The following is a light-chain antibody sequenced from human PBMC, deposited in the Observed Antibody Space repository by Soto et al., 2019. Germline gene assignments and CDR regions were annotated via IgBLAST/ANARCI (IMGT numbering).Light chain of an antibody. CDR3: QQSYNTPPT. CDR1: QSISRN. CDR2: AAS. V-gene: IGKV1-39*01. Sequence: DIKMTHSPSSLSASVGDRVTITSRASQSISRNLNWYQQKQGKAPKLLIYAASSLQSGVPSRFSGSGSGTDFTLTISSLQPEDFATYYCQQSYNTPPTFGQGTKVDIK. J-gene: IGKJ1*01.